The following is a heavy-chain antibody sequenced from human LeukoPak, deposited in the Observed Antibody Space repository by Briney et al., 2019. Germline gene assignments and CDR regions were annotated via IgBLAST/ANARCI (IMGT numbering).Heavy chain of an antibody. D-gene: IGHD4-17*01. J-gene: IGHJ4*02. V-gene: IGHV5-51*01. CDR3: ARHGGAYGDYNFDY. Sequence: GESLKVSCKGSGYYFTNYCFGWVSKMPGKGLEWMGIIYPGDSDTRYSPSFQGQVTTSADNSNSTAYLQWSRLKASDPAMYHCARHGGAYGDYNFDYWGQGILVTVSS. CDR1: GYYFTNYC. CDR2: IYPGDSDT.